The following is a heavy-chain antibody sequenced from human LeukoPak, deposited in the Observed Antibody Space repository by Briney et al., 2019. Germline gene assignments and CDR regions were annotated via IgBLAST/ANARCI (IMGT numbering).Heavy chain of an antibody. D-gene: IGHD4-17*01. CDR2: ISAYNGNT. CDR3: ARDGLTTVPTGDAFDI. CDR1: GYTFTSYG. Sequence: ASVKVSCKASGYTFTSYGISWVRQAPGQGLEWMGWISAYNGNTNYAQKLQGRVTMTTDTSTSTAYMELRSLRSDDTAVYYCARDGLTTVPTGDAFDIWAKGTMVTVSS. V-gene: IGHV1-18*01. J-gene: IGHJ3*02.